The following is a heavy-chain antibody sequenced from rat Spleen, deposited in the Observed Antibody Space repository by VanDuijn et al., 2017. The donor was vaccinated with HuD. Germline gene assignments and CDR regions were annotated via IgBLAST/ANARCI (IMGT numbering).Heavy chain of an antibody. CDR2: IWTGGGT. J-gene: IGHJ1*01. D-gene: IGHD1-10*01. CDR1: GFSLTSYH. Sequence: QVQLKESGPGLVQPSQTLSLTCTVSGFSLTSYHVSWVRQPPGKSLVWMGTIWTGGGTNYNSAVQSRLSISRDTSKSQVFLKMNSLQTEDTAMYFCALIFIRTTDYFDYWGPGTMVTVSS. CDR3: ALIFIRTTDYFDY. V-gene: IGHV2-16*01.